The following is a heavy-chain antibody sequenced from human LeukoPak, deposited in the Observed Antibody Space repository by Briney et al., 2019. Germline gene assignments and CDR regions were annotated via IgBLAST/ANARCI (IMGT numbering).Heavy chain of an antibody. CDR1: GFTVSSNY. CDR2: IYSGGST. J-gene: IGHJ4*02. Sequence: GGSLRLSCAASGFTVSSNYMSWVRQAPGKGLEWVSVIYSGGSTYYADSVKGRFTISRDNSKNTLYLQMNSLRAEDTAVYYCAHLQLSVTGDFFDYWGQGTLVTVSS. CDR3: AHLQLSVTGDFFDY. D-gene: IGHD5-18*01. V-gene: IGHV3-53*01.